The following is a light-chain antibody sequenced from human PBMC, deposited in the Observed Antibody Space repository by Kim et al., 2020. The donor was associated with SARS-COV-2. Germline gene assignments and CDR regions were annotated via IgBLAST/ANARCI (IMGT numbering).Light chain of an antibody. V-gene: IGKV1-16*02. CDR3: QQYNTYPLT. CDR1: QDIRNN. CDR2: AAS. J-gene: IGKJ2*01. Sequence: SAAVVDRVTLTCRASQDIRNNLAVFQQKPGKAPKSLSYAASSLQSGVPSKFSGSGSGTDFTLDISSLHPEDFATYYCQQYNTYPLTFGQGIKLDIK.